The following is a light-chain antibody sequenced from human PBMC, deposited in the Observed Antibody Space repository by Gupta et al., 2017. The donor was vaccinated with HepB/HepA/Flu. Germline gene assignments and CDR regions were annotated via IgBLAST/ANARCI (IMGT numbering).Light chain of an antibody. Sequence: DIHMTQSPSSLSASVGDRVTITCRASQGISNYLAWYQQKPGKVPKLLIYAASTLQSGVPSRFSGSGSGTDFTLTISRLQPEDVATYYCQKYNSAPTFGHGTKVEIK. J-gene: IGKJ1*01. CDR3: QKYNSAPT. CDR2: AAS. V-gene: IGKV1-27*01. CDR1: QGISNY.